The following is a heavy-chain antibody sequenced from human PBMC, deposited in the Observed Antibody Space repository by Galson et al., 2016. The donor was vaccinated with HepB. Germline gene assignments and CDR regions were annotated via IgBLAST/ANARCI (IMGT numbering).Heavy chain of an antibody. CDR3: AKNGAWGLEY. Sequence: SETLSLTCAVSGGSISNNNWWSWVRQPPGKGLEWIGEIYHSGSINYNSSLESRVTMSVDKSKNQFSLTLTYVTAADTAVYYCAKNGAWGLEYLGQGTLVTVSS. J-gene: IGHJ4*02. CDR2: IYHSGSI. CDR1: GGSISNNNW. V-gene: IGHV4-4*02. D-gene: IGHD4-17*01.